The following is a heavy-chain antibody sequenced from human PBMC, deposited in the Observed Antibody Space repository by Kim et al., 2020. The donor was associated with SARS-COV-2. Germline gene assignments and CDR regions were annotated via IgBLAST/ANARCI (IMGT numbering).Heavy chain of an antibody. Sequence: GESLKISCKGSGYSFTSYWIGWVRQMPGKGLEWMGIIYPGDSDTRYSPSFQGQVTISADKSISTAYLQWSSLKASDTAMYYCSGLTTWGVEAGYYYSMDVWGQGTTVTVSS. J-gene: IGHJ6*02. V-gene: IGHV5-51*01. CDR1: GYSFTSYW. CDR3: SGLTTWGVEAGYYYSMDV. D-gene: IGHD3-22*01. CDR2: IYPGDSDT.